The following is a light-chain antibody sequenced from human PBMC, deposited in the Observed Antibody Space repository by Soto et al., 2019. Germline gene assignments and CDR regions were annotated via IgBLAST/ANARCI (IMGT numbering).Light chain of an antibody. J-gene: IGKJ4*01. V-gene: IGKV1-12*01. CDR1: QAISSW. CDR2: GAS. CDR3: QQASSFPLT. Sequence: DIQMTQSPSSVSASVGDRVTISCRASQAISSWLAWYQQKPGEAPKLLIYGASTLQSGVPSRFSGSESGTLFTLTISSLQPDDFATYYCQQASSFPLTFGGGTKVQIK.